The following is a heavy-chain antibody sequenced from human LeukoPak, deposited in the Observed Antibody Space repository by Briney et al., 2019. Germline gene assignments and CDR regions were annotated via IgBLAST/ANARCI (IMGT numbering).Heavy chain of an antibody. CDR3: ARGTRYYDSSGYSEAYYFDY. J-gene: IGHJ4*02. V-gene: IGHV1-8*01. CDR2: MNPNSGNT. CDR1: GYTFTSYD. Sequence: GASVKVSCKASGYTFTSYDINWVRQATGQGLEWMGWMNPNSGNTGYAQKFQGRVTMTRNTSISTAYMELSSLRSEDTAVYYCARGTRYYDSSGYSEAYYFDYWGQGTLVTVSS. D-gene: IGHD3-22*01.